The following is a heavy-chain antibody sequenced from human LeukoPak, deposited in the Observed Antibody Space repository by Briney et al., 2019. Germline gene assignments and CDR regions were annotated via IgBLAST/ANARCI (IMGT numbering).Heavy chain of an antibody. V-gene: IGHV3-7*01. CDR3: ARDDDWGYCSSTSCSLGGAYRGFDP. D-gene: IGHD2-2*01. CDR2: IKQDGSEK. CDR1: GFTFSSYW. Sequence: GGSLRRSCAASGFTFSSYWMSWVRQAPGKGLEWVANIKQDGSEKYYVDSVKGRFTISRDNAKNSLYLQMNSLRAEDTAVYYCARDDDWGYCSSTSCSLGGAYRGFDPWGQGTLVTVSS. J-gene: IGHJ5*02.